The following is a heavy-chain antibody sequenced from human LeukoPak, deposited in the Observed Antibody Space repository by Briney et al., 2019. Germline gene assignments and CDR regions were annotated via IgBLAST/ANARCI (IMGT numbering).Heavy chain of an antibody. V-gene: IGHV3-30-3*01. Sequence: QPGRSLRLSCAASGFTFTTYVMHWVRQAPGKGLEWVAVISYDGSNKYYADSVKGRFTISRDNSKNTLYLQMNSLRAEDTAMYYCARESSGYYFDYWGQGTLVTVSS. CDR3: ARESSGYYFDY. J-gene: IGHJ4*02. CDR1: GFTFTTYV. CDR2: ISYDGSNK. D-gene: IGHD3-22*01.